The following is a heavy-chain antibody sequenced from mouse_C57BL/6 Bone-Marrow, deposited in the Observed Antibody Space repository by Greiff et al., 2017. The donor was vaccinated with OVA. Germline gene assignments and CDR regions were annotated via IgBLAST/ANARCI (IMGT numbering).Heavy chain of an antibody. J-gene: IGHJ3*01. CDR3: ARRGGWAWFAY. D-gene: IGHD3-3*01. CDR1: GFTFSSYT. Sequence: EVKVEESGGGLVKPGGSLKLSCAASGFTFSSYTMSWVRQTPEKRLEWVATISGGGGNTYYPDSVKGRFTISRDNAKNTLYLQMSSLRSEDTALYYCARRGGWAWFAYWGQGTLVTVSA. V-gene: IGHV5-9*01. CDR2: ISGGGGNT.